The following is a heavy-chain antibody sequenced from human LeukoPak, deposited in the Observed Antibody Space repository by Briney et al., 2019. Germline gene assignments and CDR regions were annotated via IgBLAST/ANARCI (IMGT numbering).Heavy chain of an antibody. V-gene: IGHV1-69*01. J-gene: IGHJ4*02. CDR2: IIPIFGTA. CDR1: GGTFSSYA. CDR3: AREFTGYSYLAPLFDY. Sequence: GASVKVSCKASGGTFSSYAISWVRQPPGQGLEWMGGIIPIFGTANYAQKFQGRVTITADESTSTAYMELSSLRSEDTAVYYCAREFTGYSYLAPLFDYWGQGTLVTVSS. D-gene: IGHD5-18*01.